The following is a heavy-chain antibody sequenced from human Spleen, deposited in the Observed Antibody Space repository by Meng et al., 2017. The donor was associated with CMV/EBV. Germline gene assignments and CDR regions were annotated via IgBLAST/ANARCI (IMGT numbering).Heavy chain of an antibody. J-gene: IGHJ4*02. CDR2: ISSTDTYI. Sequence: FSGYGINRVRQAPGKGLEWVSSISSTDTYIYYADSVKGRFTISRDNARYSLYLQMNSLKAEDTAVYYCARGAYFDNSGYYPDYFDYWGQGALVTVSS. D-gene: IGHD3-22*01. CDR1: FSGYG. V-gene: IGHV3-21*01. CDR3: ARGAYFDNSGYYPDYFDY.